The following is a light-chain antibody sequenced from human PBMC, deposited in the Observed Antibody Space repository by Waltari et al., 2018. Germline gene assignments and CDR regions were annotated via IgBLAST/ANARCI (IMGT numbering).Light chain of an antibody. CDR2: EVR. J-gene: IGLJ3*02. CDR1: SCDDGVYNY. Sequence: QSALTQPASVSGSPGLSITIPSTGTSCDDGVYNYVSRYQKHPGKVPKLMIYEVRKRPSGVSNRFSGSKSGNTASLTISGLQAEDEADYYCSSFTKSSTFVFGGGTKVTVL. CDR3: SSFTKSSTFV. V-gene: IGLV2-14*03.